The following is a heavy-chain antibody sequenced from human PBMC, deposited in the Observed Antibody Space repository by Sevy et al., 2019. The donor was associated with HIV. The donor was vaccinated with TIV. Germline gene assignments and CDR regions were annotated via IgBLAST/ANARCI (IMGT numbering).Heavy chain of an antibody. Sequence: GGSLRLSCAASGFTVSSNYMSWVRQAPGKGLEWVSVIYSSSSTYYADSVKGRFTISSDNFKNTLYLQMNSLRAEDTAVYYCGRGMYYYDNSGYSPYYFDYWGQGTLVTVSS. CDR2: IYSSSST. CDR1: GFTVSSNY. D-gene: IGHD3-22*01. V-gene: IGHV3-53*01. J-gene: IGHJ4*02. CDR3: GRGMYYYDNSGYSPYYFDY.